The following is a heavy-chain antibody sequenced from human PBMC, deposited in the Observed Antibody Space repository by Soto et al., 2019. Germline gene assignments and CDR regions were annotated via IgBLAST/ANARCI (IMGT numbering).Heavy chain of an antibody. CDR2: IGGSGRTT. CDR3: AKSRYSDSSGDFYDY. D-gene: IGHD3-22*01. V-gene: IGHV3-23*01. J-gene: IGHJ4*02. Sequence: EVQLLESGGGLVQPGGSLSRSCAASAFTFNNYAMSWVRQAPGKGLEWVSGIGGSGRTTYYADSVKGRFTISRDNSNNTLFLQMNSLRAKDTAVYYCAKSRYSDSSGDFYDYWGQGTLVTVSS. CDR1: AFTFNNYA.